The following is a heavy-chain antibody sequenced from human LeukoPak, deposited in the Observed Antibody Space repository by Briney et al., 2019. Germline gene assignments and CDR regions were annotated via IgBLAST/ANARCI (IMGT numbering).Heavy chain of an antibody. J-gene: IGHJ3*02. D-gene: IGHD2-15*01. Sequence: SETLSLTCTVSGGSISSYYWGWIRQPPGKGLEWIGSIYHSGSTYYNPSLKSRVTISVDTSKNQFSLKLSSVTAADTAVYYCARSGCCSGGSCYSCTYDIWGQGTMVTVSS. CDR2: IYHSGST. CDR1: GGSISSYY. CDR3: ARSGCCSGGSCYSCTYDI. V-gene: IGHV4-38-2*02.